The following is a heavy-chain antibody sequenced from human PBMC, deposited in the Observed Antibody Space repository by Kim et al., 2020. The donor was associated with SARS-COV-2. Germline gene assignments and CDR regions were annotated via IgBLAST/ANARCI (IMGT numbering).Heavy chain of an antibody. CDR2: IWYDASNK. D-gene: IGHD2-15*01. Sequence: GGSLRLSCTTSGFNFSLYGMHWVRQAPGKGLDWVAVIWYDASNKYYGDSVKGRFIVSRDNSKNTLYLQINSLRAEDTAVYYCARAVGQRVRISGVIHHNDAFDIWGQGTMVTVSS. CDR3: ARAVGQRVRISGVIHHNDAFDI. V-gene: IGHV3-33*01. J-gene: IGHJ3*02. CDR1: GFNFSLYG.